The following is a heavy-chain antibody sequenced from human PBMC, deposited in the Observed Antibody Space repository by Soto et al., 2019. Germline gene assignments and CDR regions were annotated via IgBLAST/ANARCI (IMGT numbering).Heavy chain of an antibody. Sequence: SVKVSYKASVGTFSSYAIRWVRQAPGQGLEWMGGIIPIFGTANYAQKFQGRVTITADKSTSTAYMELSSLRSEDTAVYYCAREGYSSSWYIWFDHWGQGTLVTVSS. V-gene: IGHV1-69*06. CDR3: AREGYSSSWYIWFDH. CDR1: VGTFSSYA. J-gene: IGHJ5*02. CDR2: IIPIFGTA. D-gene: IGHD6-13*01.